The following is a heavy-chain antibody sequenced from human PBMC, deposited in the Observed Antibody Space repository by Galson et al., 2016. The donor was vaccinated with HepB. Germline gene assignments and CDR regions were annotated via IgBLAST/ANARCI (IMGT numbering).Heavy chain of an antibody. J-gene: IGHJ6*02. CDR2: IYHNGNT. CDR1: GASISTGHW. D-gene: IGHD3-10*01. Sequence: ETLSLTCAVSGASISTGHWWSWVRQPPGKGLEWVGEIYHNGNTNYNPSLKSRVTISVDKSKNQFSLKLSSLTAADTAVYYCARVDSEVIILYYYYRLDVWGQGTTVTVSS. CDR3: ARVDSEVIILYYYYRLDV. V-gene: IGHV4-4*02.